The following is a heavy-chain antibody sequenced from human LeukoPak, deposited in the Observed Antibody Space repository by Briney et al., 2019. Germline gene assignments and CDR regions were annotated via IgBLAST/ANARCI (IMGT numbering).Heavy chain of an antibody. CDR2: ISAYNGNT. CDR3: ASLKNSYDSSGYLVTDAFDI. D-gene: IGHD3-22*01. J-gene: IGHJ3*02. Sequence: ASVKVSCKASGYTFTSYDINWVRQAPGQGLEWMGWISAYNGNTNYEQKLQGRVTMTTDTSTSTAYMELRSLRSDDTAVYYCASLKNSYDSSGYLVTDAFDIWGQGTMATVSS. V-gene: IGHV1-18*01. CDR1: GYTFTSYD.